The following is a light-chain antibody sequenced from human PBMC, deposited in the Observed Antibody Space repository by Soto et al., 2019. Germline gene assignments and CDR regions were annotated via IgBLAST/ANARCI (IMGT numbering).Light chain of an antibody. V-gene: IGKV1-5*03. CDR2: KAS. J-gene: IGKJ1*01. CDR1: QSISSW. CDR3: QQYNSYSWT. Sequence: DIQMTQSPSTLSESVGDRVTITCRASQSISSWLAWYQQKPGKVPKLLIYKASSLESGVPSRFSGSGSGTEFTLTISSLQPDDFATYYCQQYNSYSWTFGQGTKVEIK.